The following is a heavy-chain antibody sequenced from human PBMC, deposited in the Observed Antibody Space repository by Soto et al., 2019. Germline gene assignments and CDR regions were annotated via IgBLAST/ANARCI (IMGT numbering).Heavy chain of an antibody. CDR1: GFTFSTHG. D-gene: IGHD2-2*01. Sequence: QVQLVESGGGVVQPGRSLRLSCAASGFTFSTHGMHWVRQAPGKGLEWVAVIWYDGSNKYYSDSVKGRFTTYRDNSNNTMYLLINTLRAEDTAVYYCARIPGPGDASCSSSTCPAGRGVDYWGQGTLVTVSS. J-gene: IGHJ4*02. CDR2: IWYDGSNK. CDR3: ARIPGPGDASCSSSTCPAGRGVDY. V-gene: IGHV3-33*01.